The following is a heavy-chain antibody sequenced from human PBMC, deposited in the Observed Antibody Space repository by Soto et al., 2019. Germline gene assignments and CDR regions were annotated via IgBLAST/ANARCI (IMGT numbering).Heavy chain of an antibody. D-gene: IGHD6-19*01. CDR3: ARDRDSSGWYEFGFDY. J-gene: IGHJ4*02. CDR1: GDSVSSNSAA. Sequence: SQTLSLTCALSGDSVSSNSAAWNWIRQSPSRGLEWLGRTYYRSKWYNDYAVSVKSRITINPDTSKNQFSLQLNSVTPEDTAVYYCARDRDSSGWYEFGFDYWGQGTLVTVSS. CDR2: TYYRSKWYN. V-gene: IGHV6-1*01.